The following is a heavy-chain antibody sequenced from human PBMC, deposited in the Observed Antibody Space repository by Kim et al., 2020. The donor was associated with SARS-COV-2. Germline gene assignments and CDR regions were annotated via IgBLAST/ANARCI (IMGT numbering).Heavy chain of an antibody. J-gene: IGHJ5*02. V-gene: IGHV4-59*01. CDR3: ARGYYDILTGYVNWVDP. CDR1: GGSISSYY. Sequence: SETLSLTCTVSGGSISSYYWSWIRQPPGKGLEWIGYIYYRGSTNNNPSLTSRGTISVDTSKNQFSLKLSSVTAADTAVSYCARGYYDILTGYVNWVDPWGPGTLVTVSP. D-gene: IGHD3-9*01. CDR2: IYYRGST.